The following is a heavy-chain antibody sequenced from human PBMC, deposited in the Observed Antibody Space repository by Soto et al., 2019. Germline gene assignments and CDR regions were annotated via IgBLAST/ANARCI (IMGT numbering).Heavy chain of an antibody. D-gene: IGHD6-13*01. CDR3: ARSESSSWYQGAFDI. Sequence: QLQLQESGPGLVKPSETLSLTCTVSGGSISSSSYYWGWIRQPPGKGLEWIGSIYYNGSTYYNPSLKSRVTISVDTSKNQFSLKLSSVTAADTAVYYCARSESSSWYQGAFDIWGQGTMVTVSS. CDR2: IYYNGST. V-gene: IGHV4-39*01. J-gene: IGHJ3*02. CDR1: GGSISSSSYY.